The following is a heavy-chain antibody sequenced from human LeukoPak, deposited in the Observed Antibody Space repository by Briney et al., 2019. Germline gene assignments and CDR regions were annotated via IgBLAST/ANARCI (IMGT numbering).Heavy chain of an antibody. D-gene: IGHD1-26*01. CDR2: INPNSGGT. V-gene: IGHV1-2*02. CDR3: AVMGATAEVFDY. CDR1: GYTFTGYY. Sequence: ASVKVSCKASGYTFTGYYMHWVRQAPGQGLEWMGWINPNSGGTNSAQKFQGRVTMTRDTSISTAYMELSRLRSDDTAVYYCAVMGATAEVFDYWGQGTLVTVSS. J-gene: IGHJ4*02.